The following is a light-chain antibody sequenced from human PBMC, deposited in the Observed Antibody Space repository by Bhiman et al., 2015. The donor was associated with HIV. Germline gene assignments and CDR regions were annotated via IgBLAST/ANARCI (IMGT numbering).Light chain of an antibody. Sequence: QSALTQPPSASGSPGQSVTISCTGASSDIGSSNYVSWYQQHPGKAPKLMIYEVTKRPSGVPDRFSGSKSGNTASLTVSGLQAEDEADYYCSSYAGSNNYVVFGGGTKLTVL. J-gene: IGLJ2*01. CDR3: SSYAGSNNYVV. V-gene: IGLV2-8*01. CDR1: SSDIGSSNY. CDR2: EVT.